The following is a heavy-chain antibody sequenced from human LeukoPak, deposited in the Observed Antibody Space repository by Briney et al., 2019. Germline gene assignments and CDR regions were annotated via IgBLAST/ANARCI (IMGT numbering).Heavy chain of an antibody. J-gene: IGHJ4*02. V-gene: IGHV4-59*01. CDR2: IYYSGST. CDR3: ASARIGLNY. Sequence: ETLSLTCTVSGGSISSYYWSRIRQPPGKGLEWIGYIYYSGSTNYNPSLKSRVTISVDTSKNQFSLKLSSVTAADTAVYYCASARIGLNYWGQGTLVTVSS. D-gene: IGHD3-10*01. CDR1: GGSISSYY.